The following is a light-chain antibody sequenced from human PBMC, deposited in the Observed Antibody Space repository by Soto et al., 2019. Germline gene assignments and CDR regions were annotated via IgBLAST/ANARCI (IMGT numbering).Light chain of an antibody. CDR3: QQRSNGPT. CDR2: DAS. Sequence: EIVLTQSPATLSLSPGERATLSCRASQSVDSYLAWYQQKPGQAPRLLIFDASNRATGIPARFSGSGSGTDFTLTISSLEPEDFAVYYCQQRSNGPTFGGGTKVEMK. V-gene: IGKV3-11*01. J-gene: IGKJ4*01. CDR1: QSVDSY.